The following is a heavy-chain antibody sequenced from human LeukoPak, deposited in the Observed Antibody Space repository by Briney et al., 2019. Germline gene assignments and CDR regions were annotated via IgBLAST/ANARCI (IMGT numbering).Heavy chain of an antibody. CDR1: GVSITTTNW. CDR3: SGENGAFSPFGY. Sequence: PSETLSLSCGVSGVSITTTNWWTWVRQPPGQGLEWIGEIHLSGRTNYNPSLNSRVTLALDTSKNHLSLSLTSVTAADTAVYYCSGENGAFSPFGYWGQGTLVTVPS. D-gene: IGHD2-8*01. CDR2: IHLSGRT. V-gene: IGHV4-4*02. J-gene: IGHJ4*02.